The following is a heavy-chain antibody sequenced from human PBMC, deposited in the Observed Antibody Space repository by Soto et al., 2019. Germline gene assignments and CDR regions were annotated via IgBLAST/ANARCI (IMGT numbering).Heavy chain of an antibody. D-gene: IGHD2-8*01. CDR2: ISHDGRIK. CDR1: EFTFNRHA. J-gene: IGHJ4*02. CDR3: ARVSGHIYATLHGPFDY. V-gene: IGHV3-30*04. Sequence: QVQLVESGGGVVQPGRSLRLSCAVSEFTFNRHAMHWVRQAPGKGLEWVAVISHDGRIKYYADSVKGRFTISRDNSMNTLDLQMNSLRAEDTAIYFCARVSGHIYATLHGPFDYWGQGTLVTVSS.